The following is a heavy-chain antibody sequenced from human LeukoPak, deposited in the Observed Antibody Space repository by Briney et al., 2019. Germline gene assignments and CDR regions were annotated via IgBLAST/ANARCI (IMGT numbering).Heavy chain of an antibody. Sequence: PGGSLRLSCAASGFTFSSYWMHWVRQAPGKGLVWVSRINSDGSSTSYADSVKGRFTISRDNAKNTLYLQMNSLRAEDTAVYYCARSFFEWFAYDSSGYYPDYWGQGTLVTVSS. J-gene: IGHJ4*02. CDR3: ARSFFEWFAYDSSGYYPDY. V-gene: IGHV3-74*01. CDR1: GFTFSSYW. D-gene: IGHD3-22*01. CDR2: INSDGSST.